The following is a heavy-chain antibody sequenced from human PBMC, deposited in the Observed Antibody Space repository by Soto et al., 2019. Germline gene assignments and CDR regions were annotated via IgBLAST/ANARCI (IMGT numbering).Heavy chain of an antibody. D-gene: IGHD4-4*01. CDR1: GFTFTTYW. V-gene: IGHV3-74*01. CDR2: INSDGSST. J-gene: IGHJ6*03. CDR3: VREKTDEQYAVNYYMEV. Sequence: EVQLVESGGGLVQPGGSLRLSCVVSGFTFTTYWMHWVRQAPGKGLVWVSRINSDGSSTTYADSVKGRITISRDNATNTLYLQLHSPSAEDTAVSYCVREKTDEQYAVNYYMEVWGKATTVSVSS.